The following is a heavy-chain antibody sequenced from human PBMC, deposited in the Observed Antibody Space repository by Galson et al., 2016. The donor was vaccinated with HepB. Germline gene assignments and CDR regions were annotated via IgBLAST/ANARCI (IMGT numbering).Heavy chain of an antibody. V-gene: IGHV4-31*03. J-gene: IGHJ4*02. Sequence: TLSLTCTVSGGSISSGSSYWTWIRQHPGQGLEWIGYISYSGSTYYNPSLKSRVTLSLDASKNQFSLRLNSVTAADTAVYYCARDPKQQLARFDYWGQGILVTVSS. CDR1: GGSISSGSSY. D-gene: IGHD6-13*01. CDR3: ARDPKQQLARFDY. CDR2: ISYSGST.